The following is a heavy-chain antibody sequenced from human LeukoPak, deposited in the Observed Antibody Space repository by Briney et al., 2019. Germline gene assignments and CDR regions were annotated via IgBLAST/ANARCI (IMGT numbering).Heavy chain of an antibody. V-gene: IGHV4-38-2*02. CDR3: AREANYYGSGSYFEGTFDY. CDR1: GYSISSGYY. J-gene: IGHJ4*02. CDR2: IYHSGST. Sequence: SETLSLTCTVSGYSISSGYYWGWIRQPPGKGLEWIGYIYHSGSTNYNPSLKSRVTISVDTSKNEFSLKLTSVTAADTAVYYCAREANYYGSGSYFEGTFDYWGQGSLVTVSS. D-gene: IGHD3-10*01.